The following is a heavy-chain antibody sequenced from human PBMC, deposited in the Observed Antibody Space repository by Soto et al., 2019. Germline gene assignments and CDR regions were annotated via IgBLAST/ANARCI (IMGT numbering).Heavy chain of an antibody. CDR1: GGSISSSSYY. J-gene: IGHJ4*02. D-gene: IGHD6-6*01. Sequence: KTSETLSLTCTVSGGSISSSSYYWGWIRQPPGKGLEWIGSIYYSGSTYYNPSLKSRVTISVDTSKNQFSLKLSSVTAADTAVYYCARRSSSSSLPVDYWGQGTLVTVSS. V-gene: IGHV4-39*01. CDR2: IYYSGST. CDR3: ARRSSSSSLPVDY.